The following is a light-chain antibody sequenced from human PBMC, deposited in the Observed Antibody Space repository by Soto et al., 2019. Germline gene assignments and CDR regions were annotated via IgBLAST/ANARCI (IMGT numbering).Light chain of an antibody. J-gene: IGKJ1*01. CDR2: DAS. V-gene: IGKV1-5*01. Sequence: DIQMTQSPSTLSASVGDRVTITCRASQSIRSWLAWYQQKPAKAPELLIYDASSLNRGVPSRFSGSGSGTDVTLTISRLQPDDFATYYCHQYNSYPRTFGHGTNVDIK. CDR3: HQYNSYPRT. CDR1: QSIRSW.